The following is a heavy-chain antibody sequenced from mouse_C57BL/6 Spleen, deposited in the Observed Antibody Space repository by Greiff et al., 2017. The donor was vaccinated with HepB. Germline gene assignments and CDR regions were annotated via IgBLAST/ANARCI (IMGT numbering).Heavy chain of an antibody. CDR3: TLYGSSYLYYAMDY. J-gene: IGHJ4*01. V-gene: IGHV6-6*01. Sequence: DVKLQESGGGLVQPGGSMKLSCAASGFTFSDAWMDWVRQSPEKGLEWVAEIRNKANNHATYYAESVKGWFTISRDDSKSNVYLQMNSLSAEDTGIYYCTLYGSSYLYYAMDYWGQGTSVTVSS. CDR2: IRNKANNHAT. D-gene: IGHD1-1*01. CDR1: GFTFSDAW.